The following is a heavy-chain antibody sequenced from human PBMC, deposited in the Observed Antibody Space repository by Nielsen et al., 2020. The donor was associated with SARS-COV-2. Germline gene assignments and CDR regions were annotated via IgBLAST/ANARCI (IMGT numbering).Heavy chain of an antibody. CDR3: ARHYPDYDFWTGYYSEADSDY. V-gene: IGHV5-10-1*01. CDR2: IHPSDSYT. Sequence: VRQMPGKGLEWMGRIHPSDSYTNYSPSFQGHVTISADKSISTAYLRWSSLKASDTAMYFCARHYPDYDFWTGYYSEADSDYWGQGTLVTVSS. D-gene: IGHD3-3*01. J-gene: IGHJ4*02.